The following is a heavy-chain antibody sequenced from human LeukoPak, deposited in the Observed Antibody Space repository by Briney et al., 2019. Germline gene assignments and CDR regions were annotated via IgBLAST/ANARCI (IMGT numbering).Heavy chain of an antibody. J-gene: IGHJ3*02. CDR2: IDSSGSYT. V-gene: IGHV3-23*05. CDR1: GFTFSNYA. CDR3: AKRDSYYYDSSGYYTDAFDI. D-gene: IGHD3-22*01. Sequence: GGSLRLSCAVSGFTFSNYAMSWVRQAPGKGLEWVSAIDSSGSYTWYDDSVKGRFTISRDNSKNTLYLQMDSLRAEDTAVYYCAKRDSYYYDSSGYYTDAFDIWGQGTMVTVSS.